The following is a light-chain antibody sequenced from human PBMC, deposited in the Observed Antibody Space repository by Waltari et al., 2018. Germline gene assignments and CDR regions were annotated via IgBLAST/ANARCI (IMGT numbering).Light chain of an antibody. CDR1: SSDAGGYNY. CDR3: SSYAGSKFWV. Sequence: QSALTQPSSASGSPGQSVPISCTGPSSDAGGYNYVSWFQQRPGKAPKVMIYEVSKRPSGVPDRFSGSKSGNTASLIVSGLQAGDEADYYCSSYAGSKFWVFGGGTKLTVL. V-gene: IGLV2-8*01. CDR2: EVS. J-gene: IGLJ3*02.